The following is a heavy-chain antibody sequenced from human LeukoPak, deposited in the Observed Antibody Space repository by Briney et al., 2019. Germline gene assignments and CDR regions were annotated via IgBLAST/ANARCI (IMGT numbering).Heavy chain of an antibody. D-gene: IGHD2-21*02. CDR2: ISQSGSN. CDR3: ARGMMTSKGGFLY. V-gene: IGHV4-34*01. CDR1: GGPFRVYS. J-gene: IGHJ4*02. Sequence: PGESLSLPCAVYGGPFRVYSWSWIRQPPGKGLEWVREISQSGSNIYNPALEGRVTISVDTSKNQFSLKLNSVTAADTAVYYCARGMMTSKGGFLYWGQGTLVTVSS.